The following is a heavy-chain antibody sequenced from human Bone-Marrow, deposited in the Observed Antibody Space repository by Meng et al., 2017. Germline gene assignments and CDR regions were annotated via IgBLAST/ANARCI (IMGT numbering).Heavy chain of an antibody. D-gene: IGHD3-3*01. CDR3: ARERISLDDFWSGYAPIDP. V-gene: IGHV3-30*06. Sequence: GESLKISCAASGFTFSSYGMHWVRQAPGKGLEWVAVISYDGSNKYYADSVKGRFTISRDNSKNTLYLQMNSLRAEDTAVYYCARERISLDDFWSGYAPIDPWGQGTLVTVSS. CDR1: GFTFSSYG. J-gene: IGHJ5*02. CDR2: ISYDGSNK.